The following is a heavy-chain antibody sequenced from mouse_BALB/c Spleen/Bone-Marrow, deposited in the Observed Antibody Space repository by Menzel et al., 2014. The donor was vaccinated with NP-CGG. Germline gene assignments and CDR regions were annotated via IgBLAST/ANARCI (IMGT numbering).Heavy chain of an antibody. Sequence: EVQLVESGGGLVQPGGSLKLSCAASGFAFSRYWMNWVRQAPGKGLEWIGEINPDSSTINYTPFLKDKFIISRDNAKNTLYLQMSKVRSEDTALYYCARPYYRYLYFDYWGQGTTLTVSS. CDR1: GFAFSRYW. D-gene: IGHD2-14*01. J-gene: IGHJ2*01. V-gene: IGHV4-1*02. CDR3: ARPYYRYLYFDY. CDR2: INPDSSTI.